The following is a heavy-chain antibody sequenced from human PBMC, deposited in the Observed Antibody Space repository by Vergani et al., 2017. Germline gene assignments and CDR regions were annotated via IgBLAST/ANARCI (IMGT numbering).Heavy chain of an antibody. Sequence: EVHLLESGGGLVQSGGSLRLSCAGSGYTFSSYAMSWVRQAPGKGLEWVSAISGSGGSTYYADSVKGRFTISRDNSKNTLYLQMNSLRAEDTAVYYCAGAFAVASRRVFWYWGQGTLITVSA. D-gene: IGHD6-19*01. CDR2: ISGSGGST. J-gene: IGHJ4*02. CDR1: GYTFSSYA. V-gene: IGHV3-23*01. CDR3: AGAFAVASRRVFWY.